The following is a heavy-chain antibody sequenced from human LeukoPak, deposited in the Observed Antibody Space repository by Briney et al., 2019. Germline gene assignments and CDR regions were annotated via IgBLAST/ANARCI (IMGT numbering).Heavy chain of an antibody. J-gene: IGHJ5*02. CDR2: IYYSGST. D-gene: IGHD6-13*01. CDR1: GGSVSSYY. Sequence: SETLSLTCTVSGGSVSSYYWSWIRQPPGKGLEWIGYIYYSGSTNYNPSLKSRVTISVDTSKNQFSLKLSSVTAADTAVYYCARIAAAGRKTNWFDPWGQETLVTVSS. V-gene: IGHV4-59*02. CDR3: ARIAAAGRKTNWFDP.